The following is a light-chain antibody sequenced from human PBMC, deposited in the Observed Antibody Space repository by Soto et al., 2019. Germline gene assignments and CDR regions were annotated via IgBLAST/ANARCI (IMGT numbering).Light chain of an antibody. J-gene: IGKJ1*01. CDR3: QKYNSAPLTWT. CDR1: QGISNY. Sequence: DIQMTQSPSSLSASVGDRVTITCRASQGISNYLAWYQQKPGKVPKLLIYAASTLQSGVPSRFSGSGSGTDFTLTISSLQPEDVATYYCQKYNSAPLTWTFGQGTKVEIK. V-gene: IGKV1-27*01. CDR2: AAS.